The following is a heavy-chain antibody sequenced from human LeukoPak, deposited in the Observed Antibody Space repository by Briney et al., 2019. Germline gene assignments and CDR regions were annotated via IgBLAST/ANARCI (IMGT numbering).Heavy chain of an antibody. CDR3: STGPRSLIY. Sequence: PGGSLRLSCAASGFTFSSYWMHWVRQTPGMGLESLAYISGSGHDIYYADSVKGRFAISRDNAKNSLYLQMNSLRPEDTALYYCSTGPRSLIYWGHGTLVTVSS. CDR2: ISGSGHDI. CDR1: GFTFSSYW. J-gene: IGHJ4*01. V-gene: IGHV3-21*05.